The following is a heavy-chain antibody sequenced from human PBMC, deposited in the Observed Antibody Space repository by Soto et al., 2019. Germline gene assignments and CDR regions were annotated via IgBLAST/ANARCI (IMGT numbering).Heavy chain of an antibody. CDR3: ARGQGGRGYYYDHYYYYYGMDV. J-gene: IGHJ6*02. V-gene: IGHV4-59*12. D-gene: IGHD3-22*01. CDR1: GGSISSYY. CDR2: IYYSGST. Sequence: SETLSLTYTVSGGSISSYYWSWIRQPPGKGLEWIGYIYYSGSTNYNPSLKSRVTISVDTSKNQFSLRLSSVTAADTAVYYCARGQGGRGYYYDHYYYYYGMDVWGQGTTVTVSS.